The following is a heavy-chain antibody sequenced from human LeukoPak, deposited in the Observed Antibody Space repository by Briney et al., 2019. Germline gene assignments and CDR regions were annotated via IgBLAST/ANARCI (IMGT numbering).Heavy chain of an antibody. J-gene: IGHJ3*02. CDR1: GGSISSYY. V-gene: IGHV4-59*01. CDR2: IYYSGST. CDR3: ARRGYYDFWSGYYTGMEEDAFDI. D-gene: IGHD3-3*01. Sequence: NSSETLSLTCTVSGGSISSYYWSWIRQPPGKGLEWIGYIYYSGSTNYNPSLKSRVTISVDTSKNQFSLKLSSVTAADTAVYYCARRGYYDFWSGYYTGMEEDAFDIWGQGTMVTVSS.